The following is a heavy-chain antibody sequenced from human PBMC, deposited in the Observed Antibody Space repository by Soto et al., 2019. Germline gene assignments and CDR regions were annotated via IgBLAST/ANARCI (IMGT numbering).Heavy chain of an antibody. CDR3: AKYTYCSGGSCYSLDAFDI. V-gene: IGHV3-23*01. Sequence: GALRLSCSASCFHFIISAISCVRQAPGKGLEWVSAISGSGGSTYYADSVKGRFTISRDNSKNTLYLQMNSLRAEDTAVYYCAKYTYCSGGSCYSLDAFDIWGQGTMVTVSS. J-gene: IGHJ3*02. CDR2: ISGSGGST. D-gene: IGHD2-15*01. CDR1: CFHFIISA.